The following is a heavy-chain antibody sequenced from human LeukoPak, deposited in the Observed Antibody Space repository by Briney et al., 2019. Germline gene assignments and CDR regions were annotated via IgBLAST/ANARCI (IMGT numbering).Heavy chain of an antibody. J-gene: IGHJ1*01. CDR1: GFTFSSYA. CDR3: AKGHYYESSGYPEYFQH. D-gene: IGHD3-22*01. Sequence: GGSLRLSCAASGFTFSSYAMSWVRQAPGKGLEWVSAISGSGGSTYYADSVKGRFTISRDNSKNTLYLQMNSLRAEDTAVYYCAKGHYYESSGYPEYFQHWGQGTLVTVSS. V-gene: IGHV3-23*01. CDR2: ISGSGGST.